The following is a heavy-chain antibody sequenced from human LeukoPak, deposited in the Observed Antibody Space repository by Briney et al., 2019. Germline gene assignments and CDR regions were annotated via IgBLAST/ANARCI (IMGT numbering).Heavy chain of an antibody. Sequence: SQTLSLTCAISGDSVSSNSAACNWIRQSPSRGLEWLGRTYYRYKWYNDYAVSVKSRLTINPDTSKNQFSLQLNSVTPEDTAVYYCARDLLSSGWYVGAFDIWGQGTMVTVSS. J-gene: IGHJ3*02. CDR2: TYYRYKWYN. V-gene: IGHV6-1*01. CDR3: ARDLLSSGWYVGAFDI. D-gene: IGHD6-19*01. CDR1: GDSVSSNSAA.